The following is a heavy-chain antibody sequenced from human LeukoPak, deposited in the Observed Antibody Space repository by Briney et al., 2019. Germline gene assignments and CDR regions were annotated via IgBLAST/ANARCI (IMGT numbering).Heavy chain of an antibody. CDR2: FDPEDGET. J-gene: IGHJ4*02. CDR3: AVRGLRFLEWLLYNYFDY. V-gene: IGHV1-24*01. D-gene: IGHD3-3*01. CDR1: GYTLTELS. Sequence: ASVKVSCKVSGYTLTELSMHWVRQAPGKGLEWMGGFDPEDGETIYAQKFQGRVTMTEDTSTDTAYMELSSLRSEDTAVYYCAVRGLRFLEWLLYNYFDYWGQGALVTVSS.